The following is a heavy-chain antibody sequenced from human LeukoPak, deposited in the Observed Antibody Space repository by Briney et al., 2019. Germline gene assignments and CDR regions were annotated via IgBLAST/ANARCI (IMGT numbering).Heavy chain of an antibody. Sequence: LSETLSLTCAVYGGSFSGYYWSWIRQPPGKGLEWIGEINHSGSTNYNPSLKSRVTISVDTSKNQFSLKLSSVTAADTAVYYCARVPHYYDSSGYYYVAAYFDYWGQGTLVTVSS. CDR2: INHSGST. V-gene: IGHV4-34*01. CDR1: GGSFSGYY. CDR3: ARVPHYYDSSGYYYVAAYFDY. D-gene: IGHD3-22*01. J-gene: IGHJ4*02.